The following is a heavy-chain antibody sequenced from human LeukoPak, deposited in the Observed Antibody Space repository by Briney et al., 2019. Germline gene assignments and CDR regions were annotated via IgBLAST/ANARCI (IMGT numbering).Heavy chain of an antibody. CDR3: ANGFSMVRGVIDGMDV. J-gene: IGHJ6*04. D-gene: IGHD3-10*01. V-gene: IGHV3-66*01. Sequence: GGSLRLSCAPSGFTVSSNYMTWVRQAPGKGLEWVSVIFSGGDTYYTDSVKDRFTISRDTSKDTVNLQMNSLRAEDTAVYYCANGFSMVRGVIDGMDVWGKGTTVTVSS. CDR1: GFTVSSNY. CDR2: IFSGGDT.